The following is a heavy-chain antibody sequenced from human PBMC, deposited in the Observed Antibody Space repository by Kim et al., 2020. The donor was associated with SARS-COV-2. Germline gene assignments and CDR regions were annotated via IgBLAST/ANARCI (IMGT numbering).Heavy chain of an antibody. Sequence: SETLSLTCAVSGGSISSSNWWSWVCQPPGKGLEWIGEIYHSGSTNYNPSLKSRVTISVDKSKNQFSLKLSSVTAADTAVYYCAAHDSSGYSGSRDYWGQGTLVTVSS. CDR3: AAHDSSGYSGSRDY. CDR1: GGSISSSNW. V-gene: IGHV4-4*02. J-gene: IGHJ4*02. CDR2: IYHSGST. D-gene: IGHD3-22*01.